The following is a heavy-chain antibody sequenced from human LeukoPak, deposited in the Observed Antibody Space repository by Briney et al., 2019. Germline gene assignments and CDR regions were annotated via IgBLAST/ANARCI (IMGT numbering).Heavy chain of an antibody. J-gene: IGHJ4*02. CDR3: ARLGEYQLTIDY. CDR1: GGSFSGYY. D-gene: IGHD2-2*01. Sequence: PSETLSLTCAVYGGSFSGYYWSWIRQPPGKGLEWIGEINHSGSTNYNPSLKSRVTISVDTSKNQISLKLSSVTAADTAVYYCARLGEYQLTIDYWGQGTLVTVSS. V-gene: IGHV4-34*01. CDR2: INHSGST.